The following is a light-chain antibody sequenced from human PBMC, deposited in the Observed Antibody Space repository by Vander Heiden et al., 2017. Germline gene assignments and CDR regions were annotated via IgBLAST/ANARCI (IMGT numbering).Light chain of an antibody. CDR3: QQYYSTPPRLT. V-gene: IGKV4-1*01. Sequence: DIVMTQPPDSLAVSLGERASINCKSSQSSLYSSNSKNYLAWYQQKPRQPPKLLIYWASTRESGVPDRFSGSGSGTDFTLTISSLQAEDVAVYYCQQYYSTPPRLTFGGGTKVEIK. CDR1: QSSLYSSNSKNY. J-gene: IGKJ4*01. CDR2: WAS.